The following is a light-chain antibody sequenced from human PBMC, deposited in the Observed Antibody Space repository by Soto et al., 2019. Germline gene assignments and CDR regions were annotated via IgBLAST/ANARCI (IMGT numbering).Light chain of an antibody. Sequence: DIQMTQSPSTLSASVGDRVTITCRASQTISSWLAWYQQKPGKAPKLPIYKASTLKSGVPSRFSGSGSGTEFTLTISSLQPEDFATYYCLQHNSYPFTFGPGTKVDIK. J-gene: IGKJ3*01. CDR2: KAS. CDR3: LQHNSYPFT. V-gene: IGKV1-5*03. CDR1: QTISSW.